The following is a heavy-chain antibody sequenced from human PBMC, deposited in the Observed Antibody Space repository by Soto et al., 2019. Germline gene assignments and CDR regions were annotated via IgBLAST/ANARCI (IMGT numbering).Heavy chain of an antibody. V-gene: IGHV2-5*02. CDR2: IYWDDDK. J-gene: IGHJ4*02. CDR1: GVSLSTSGVG. CDR3: ALRPSYCSGGSCYSGFDY. Sequence: QITLKESGPTLVKPTQPLTLTCTFSGVSLSTSGVGVGWIRQPPGKALEWLALIYWDDDKRYSPSLKSRLTITKDTSKNQVVLTMTNMDPVDTATYYCALRPSYCSGGSCYSGFDYWRQGTLVTVSS. D-gene: IGHD2-15*01.